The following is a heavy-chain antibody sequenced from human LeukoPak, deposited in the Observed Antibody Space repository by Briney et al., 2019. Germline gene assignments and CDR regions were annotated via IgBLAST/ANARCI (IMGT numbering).Heavy chain of an antibody. D-gene: IGHD4-17*01. CDR2: LYSDGDA. CDR3: TYGDYPLTY. V-gene: IGHV3-66*01. CDR1: GLTVTNNY. Sequence: GGSLRLSYAASGLTVTNNYWHWVRQPPGKGPEWISILYSDGDAKYADSVKGRFTFSRDSSRNTLYLQMNGLRAEETAVYYCTYGDYPLTYWGQGTLVSVSS. J-gene: IGHJ4*02.